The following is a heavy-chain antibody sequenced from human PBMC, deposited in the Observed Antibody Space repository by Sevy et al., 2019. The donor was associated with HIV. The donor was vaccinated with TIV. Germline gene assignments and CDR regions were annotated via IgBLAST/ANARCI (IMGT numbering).Heavy chain of an antibody. CDR1: GFTFSSYA. CDR2: ISGGSGGTT. V-gene: IGHV3-23*01. D-gene: IGHD1-26*01. Sequence: GGSLRLSCAASGFTFSSYAMRWVRQAPGKGLEGVSAISGGSGGTTYYADSVKGRFTISRDNSKNTLYLQMNTLRAEDTAVYYCAKPRESSSYYMDVWGKGTTVTVSS. J-gene: IGHJ6*03. CDR3: AKPRESSSYYMDV.